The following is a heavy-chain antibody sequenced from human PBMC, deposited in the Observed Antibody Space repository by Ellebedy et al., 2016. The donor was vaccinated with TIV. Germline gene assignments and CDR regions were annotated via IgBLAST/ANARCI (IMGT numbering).Heavy chain of an antibody. D-gene: IGHD1-26*01. CDR2: ISSSSSYI. J-gene: IGHJ4*02. CDR3: ARDGSGSCLGY. V-gene: IGHV3-21*01. Sequence: GESLKISXAASGFTFSSYSMNWVRQAPGKGLEWVSSISSSSSYIYYADSVKGRFTISRDNAKNSLYLQMNSLRAEDTAVYYCARDGSGSCLGYWGQGTLVTVSS. CDR1: GFTFSSYS.